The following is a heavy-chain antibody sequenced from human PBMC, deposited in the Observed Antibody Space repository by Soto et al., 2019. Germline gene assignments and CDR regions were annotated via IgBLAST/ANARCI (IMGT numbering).Heavy chain of an antibody. CDR2: IDYSWFT. CDR3: ARLVSRWLQIDS. J-gene: IGHJ4*02. V-gene: IGHV4-59*01. CDR1: GGSISSVY. Sequence: LXLTGTFAGGSISSVYWSGIRQPPGKGLEWIGYIDYSWFTNYNPSLKSRVTISIDTSKKQFSLKLTSVTAADTAVYYCARLVSRWLQIDSWGQGALVTVYS. D-gene: IGHD6-13*01.